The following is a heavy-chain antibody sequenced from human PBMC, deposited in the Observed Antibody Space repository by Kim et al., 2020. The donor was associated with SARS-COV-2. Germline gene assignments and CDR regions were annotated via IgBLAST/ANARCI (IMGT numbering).Heavy chain of an antibody. J-gene: IGHJ4*02. D-gene: IGHD3-10*01. V-gene: IGHV3-9*01. Sequence: SVNGRFTISRNNAKNSLDLQMNSLRAEDTALYYCAKDIGDYYGSGTPTDWGQGTLVTVSS. CDR3: AKDIGDYYGSGTPTD.